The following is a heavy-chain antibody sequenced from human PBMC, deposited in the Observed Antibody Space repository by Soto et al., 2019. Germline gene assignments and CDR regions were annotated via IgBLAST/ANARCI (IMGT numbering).Heavy chain of an antibody. CDR3: ASESKIEQQLGN. CDR1: GGSISSYY. J-gene: IGHJ4*02. D-gene: IGHD6-13*01. V-gene: IGHV4-4*07. CDR2: IYTSGST. Sequence: SETLSLTCTVSGGSISSYYWSWIRQPAGKGLEWIGRIYTSGSTNYNPSLKSRVTMSVDTSKNQFSLRLSSVTAADTAVYYCASESKIEQQLGNWGQGTLVTVSS.